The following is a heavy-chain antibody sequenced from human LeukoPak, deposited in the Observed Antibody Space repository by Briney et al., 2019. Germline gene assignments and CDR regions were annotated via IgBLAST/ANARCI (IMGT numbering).Heavy chain of an antibody. CDR1: GFTFSSYW. Sequence: PGGSLRLSCAASGFTFSSYWMSWVRQAPGKGLEWVSYISSSSSTIYYADSVKGRFTISRDNAKNSLYLQMNSLRAEDTAVYYCASISRIAVAGTGVWGKGTTVTVSS. V-gene: IGHV3-48*04. J-gene: IGHJ6*04. D-gene: IGHD6-19*01. CDR3: ASISRIAVAGTGV. CDR2: ISSSSSTI.